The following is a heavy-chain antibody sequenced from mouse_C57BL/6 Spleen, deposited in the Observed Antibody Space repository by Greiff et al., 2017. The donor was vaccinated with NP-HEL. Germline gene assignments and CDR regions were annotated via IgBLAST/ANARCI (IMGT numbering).Heavy chain of an antibody. CDR3: ARRSLYGSSPLGAMDY. V-gene: IGHV1-59*01. D-gene: IGHD1-1*01. Sequence: VQLQQSGAELVRPGTSVKLSCKASGYTFTSYWMHWVKQRPGQGLEWIGVIDPSDSYTNYNQKFKGKATLTVDTSSSTAYMQLSSLTSEDSAVYYCARRSLYGSSPLGAMDYWGQGTSVTVSS. CDR1: GYTFTSYW. CDR2: IDPSDSYT. J-gene: IGHJ4*01.